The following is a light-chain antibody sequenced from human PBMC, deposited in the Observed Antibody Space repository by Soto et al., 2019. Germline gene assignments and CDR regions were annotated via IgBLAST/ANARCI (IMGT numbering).Light chain of an antibody. CDR2: STN. Sequence: QTVVTQEPSFSVSPGGTVTLTCGLSSGSVSTSYYPSWYQQTPGQAPRTLIYSTNIRSSGVPDRFSGSILGNKAALPITGAQADDESEYYCLLYMGSGVSVFGGGTKRTVL. CDR1: SGSVSTSYY. V-gene: IGLV8-61*01. J-gene: IGLJ3*02. CDR3: LLYMGSGVSV.